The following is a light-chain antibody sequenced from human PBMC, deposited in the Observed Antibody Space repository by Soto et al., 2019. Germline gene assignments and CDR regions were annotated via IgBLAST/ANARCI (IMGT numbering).Light chain of an antibody. Sequence: EIVMTQSPATLSVSPGGRATLSCRASQSVTSNLVWYQQKPGQAPRLLMYDASTRATGIPAKFSGSGSGTEFTLTISSLQSEDFVVYYCQQYNKWPPTFGGGTKVEIK. V-gene: IGKV3-15*01. CDR1: QSVTSN. CDR3: QQYNKWPPT. J-gene: IGKJ4*01. CDR2: DAS.